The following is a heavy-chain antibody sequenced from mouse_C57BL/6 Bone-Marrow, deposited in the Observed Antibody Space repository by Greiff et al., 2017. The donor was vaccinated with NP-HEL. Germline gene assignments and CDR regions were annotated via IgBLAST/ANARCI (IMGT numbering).Heavy chain of an antibody. Sequence: QVQLQQSGPELVKPGASVKISCKASGYAFSSSWMNWVKQRPGKGLEWIGRIYPGDGDTNYNGKFKGKATLTADKSSSTAYMQLSSLTSEDSAVYFCARRGGYDKGFDYWGQGTTLTVSS. J-gene: IGHJ2*01. D-gene: IGHD2-2*01. CDR2: IYPGDGDT. CDR1: GYAFSSSW. V-gene: IGHV1-82*01. CDR3: ARRGGYDKGFDY.